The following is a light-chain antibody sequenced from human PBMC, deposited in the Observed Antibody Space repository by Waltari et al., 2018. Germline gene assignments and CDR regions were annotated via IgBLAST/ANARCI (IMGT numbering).Light chain of an antibody. CDR3: QKYESLPAT. CDR2: EKY. CDR1: QSVGKY. V-gene: IGKV3-20*01. Sequence: EIVLTQSPGTLSLSPGERATLSCRASQSVGKYLAWYQQRPGQAPRLLIYEKYRRATGTPDRFTGSGSGTDFSLTISRLEPEDFAVYYCQKYESLPATFGQGTTVEIK. J-gene: IGKJ1*01.